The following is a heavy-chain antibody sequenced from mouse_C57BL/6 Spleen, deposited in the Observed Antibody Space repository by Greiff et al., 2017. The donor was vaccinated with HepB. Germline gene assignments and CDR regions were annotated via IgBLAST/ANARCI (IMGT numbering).Heavy chain of an antibody. J-gene: IGHJ1*03. CDR2: IHPNSGST. CDR3: ARSPLITTVVATRYFDV. D-gene: IGHD1-1*01. Sequence: QVQLQQPGAELVKPGASVKLSCKASGYTFTSYWMHWVKQRPGQGLEWIGMIHPNSGSTNYNEKFKSKATLTVDKSSSTAYMQLSSLTSEDSAVYYCARSPLITTVVATRYFDVWGTGTTVTVSS. V-gene: IGHV1-64*01. CDR1: GYTFTSYW.